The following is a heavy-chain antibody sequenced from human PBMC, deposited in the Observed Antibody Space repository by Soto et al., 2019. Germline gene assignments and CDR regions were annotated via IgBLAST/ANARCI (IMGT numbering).Heavy chain of an antibody. J-gene: IGHJ4*02. CDR2: INHSGST. D-gene: IGHD6-13*01. CDR3: ARGERMYSSSWYRE. CDR1: GGSFSGYY. Sequence: QVQLQQWGAGLLKPSETLSLTCAVYGGSFSGYYWSWIRQPPGKGLEWIGEINHSGSTNYNPSLKSRVTXAVXTXTNQCSLKLSSVTAADTAVYYCARGERMYSSSWYREWGQGTLVTVSS. V-gene: IGHV4-34*01.